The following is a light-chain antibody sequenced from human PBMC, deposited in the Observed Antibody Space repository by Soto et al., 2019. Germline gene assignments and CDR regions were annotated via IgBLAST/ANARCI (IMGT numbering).Light chain of an antibody. CDR2: GAS. J-gene: IGKJ3*01. CDR1: QSVSSN. CDR3: QQYNNWPLT. Sequence: EIWITQFPATLSVSPGERAPLSCGASQSVSSNLAWYQQNPGQAPRLLIYGASTRATGIPARFSGNGSGTEFTLTISSLKPEDFAVYYCQQYNNWPLTFGPGTKVDI. V-gene: IGKV3-15*01.